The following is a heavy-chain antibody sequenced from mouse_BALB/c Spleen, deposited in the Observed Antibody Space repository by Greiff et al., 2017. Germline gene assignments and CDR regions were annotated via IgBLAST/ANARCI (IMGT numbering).Heavy chain of an antibody. J-gene: IGHJ3*01. D-gene: IGHD2-4*01. CDR2: INPSNGGT. Sequence: VQLQESGAELVKPGASVKLSCKASGYTFTSYYMYWVKQRPGQGLEWIGEINPSNGGTNFNEKFKSKATLTADKSSSTAYMQLSSLTSEDSAVYYCTRSGITTSAWFAYWGQGTLVTVSA. V-gene: IGHV1S81*02. CDR1: GYTFTSYY. CDR3: TRSGITTSAWFAY.